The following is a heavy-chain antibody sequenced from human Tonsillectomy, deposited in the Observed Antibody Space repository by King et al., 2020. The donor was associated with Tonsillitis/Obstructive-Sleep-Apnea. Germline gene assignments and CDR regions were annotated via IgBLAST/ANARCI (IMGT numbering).Heavy chain of an antibody. J-gene: IGHJ4*02. CDR3: VKRPPHYYHTGASPYD. V-gene: IGHV3-64D*06. D-gene: IGHD3-22*01. Sequence: VQLVESGGGLVQPGGTLGLSCSASEFIFSTYAMHWVRQAPGKGLEYDSAISSNGGTTYYAESVKGRFTISRDNSKNTLYLQMSSLRPEETAVYYCVKRPPHYYHTGASPYDCGQGTLLTATS. CDR1: EFIFSTYA. CDR2: ISSNGGTT.